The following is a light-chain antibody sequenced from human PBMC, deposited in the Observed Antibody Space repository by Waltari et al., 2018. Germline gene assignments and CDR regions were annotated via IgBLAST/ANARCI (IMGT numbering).Light chain of an antibody. J-gene: IGLJ2*01. Sequence: QSALTQPASVSGSPGQSITIPCTGSSSDVGGYSYFSWYQQHPGKAPRLMISDVNKRPSGVSNRFSGSKSDNTASLTISGLQAEDEAHYYCTSFTSSSTILFGGGTKLTVL. V-gene: IGLV2-14*01. CDR3: TSFTSSSTIL. CDR2: DVN. CDR1: SSDVGGYSY.